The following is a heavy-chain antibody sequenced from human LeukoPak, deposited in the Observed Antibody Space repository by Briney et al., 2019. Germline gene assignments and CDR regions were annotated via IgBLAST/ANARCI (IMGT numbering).Heavy chain of an antibody. CDR2: IYYSGST. CDR1: GGSVSSGSYY. D-gene: IGHD4-23*01. J-gene: IGHJ3*02. CDR3: AATVVTPSASKDAFDI. V-gene: IGHV4-61*01. Sequence: SETLSLTCTVSGGSVSSGSYYWSWIRQLPGKGLEWIGYIYYSGSTNYNPSLKSRVTISVDTSKNQFSLKLSSVTAADTAVYYCAATVVTPSASKDAFDIWGQGTMVTVSS.